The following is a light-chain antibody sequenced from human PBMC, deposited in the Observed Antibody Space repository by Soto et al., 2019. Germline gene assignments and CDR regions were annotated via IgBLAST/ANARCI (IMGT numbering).Light chain of an antibody. V-gene: IGKV3-11*02. J-gene: IGKJ2*01. CDR1: QSVSSS. CDR2: DAS. CDR3: QERSYWPRT. Sequence: EIVLTQSPATLSLSPGERATLSCRASQSVSSSLGWYQQIPGQAPRLLLYDASNRATGIPARFSGSGYGRDFTINISRLEPEDCAVYYCQERSYWPRTFGQGTKRAIK.